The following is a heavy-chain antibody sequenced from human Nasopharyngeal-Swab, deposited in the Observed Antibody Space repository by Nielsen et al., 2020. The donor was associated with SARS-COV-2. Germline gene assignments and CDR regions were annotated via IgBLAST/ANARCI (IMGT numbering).Heavy chain of an antibody. J-gene: IGHJ4*02. D-gene: IGHD1-26*01. CDR2: IKTDGSER. CDR3: ARDGDYSGWELTDY. CDR1: IVTSSPYW. V-gene: IGHV3-7*01. Sequence: GESLKISCLDSIVTSSPYWMNWVRQAPGKGLEWVANIKTDGSERNYLDSVKGRFTITSDNAKRSVYLQMNSLRAEDAAVYYCARDGDYSGWELTDYWGQGTLVTVSS.